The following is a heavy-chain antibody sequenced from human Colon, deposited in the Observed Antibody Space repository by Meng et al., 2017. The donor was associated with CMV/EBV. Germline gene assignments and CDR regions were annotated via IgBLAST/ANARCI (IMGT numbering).Heavy chain of an antibody. CDR2: ISPYNGDT. J-gene: IGHJ4*02. V-gene: IGHV1-18*01. Sequence: QVKLVQTGAEVQKTGASVKVSCKTSGYTFTNFGISWVRQAPGQGLEWMAYISPYNGDTNYAQRFQGRVALTTDTSTSTVYMELGSLTSDDTAMYYCARELARGGYWGQGTLVTVSS. CDR3: ARELARGGY. CDR1: GYTFTNFG.